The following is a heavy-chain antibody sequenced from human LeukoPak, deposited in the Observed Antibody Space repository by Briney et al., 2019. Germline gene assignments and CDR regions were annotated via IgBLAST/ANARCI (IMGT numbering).Heavy chain of an antibody. CDR3: ARDIVNGPFVISLES. Sequence: GVSLRLSCAASGFSLSTYEMNWIRQVPGKGLEWVSHISSGGNTQYYADSVRGRFTMSRDNAKNSLDLQMNSLRTEDTAVYYCARDIVNGPFVISLESWGQGALVTVSS. CDR1: GFSLSTYE. V-gene: IGHV3-48*03. CDR2: ISSGGNTQ. J-gene: IGHJ4*02. D-gene: IGHD2-21*01.